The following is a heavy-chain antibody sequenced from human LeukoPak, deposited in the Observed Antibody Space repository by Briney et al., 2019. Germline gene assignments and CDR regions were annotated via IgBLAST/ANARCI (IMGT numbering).Heavy chain of an antibody. CDR2: IKQDGSEK. Sequence: PGGSLRLSCAASGFTFSSYWMSWVRQAPGKGLEWVANIKQDGSEKYYVDSVKGRFTISRDNAKHSLYLQMNSLIAEDTAVYYCASLPGYSSGCYGWFDPWGQGTLVTVSS. CDR3: ASLPGYSSGCYGWFDP. CDR1: GFTFSSYW. D-gene: IGHD6-19*01. J-gene: IGHJ5*02. V-gene: IGHV3-7*03.